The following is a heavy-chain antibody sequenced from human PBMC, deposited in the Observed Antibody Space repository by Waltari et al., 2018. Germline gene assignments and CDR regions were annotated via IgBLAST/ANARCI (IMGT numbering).Heavy chain of an antibody. D-gene: IGHD6-19*01. J-gene: IGHJ5*02. CDR2: IYHSGST. CDR1: GNSLRSAYY. Sequence: QVQLQESGPGLVKPSETLSLTSAVSGNSLRSAYYWGWSRQPPGKGLEWIGSIYHSGSTYYNPSLKSRVTISVDTSKNQFSLKLSSVTAADTAVYYCARGYSSGYNWFDPWGQGTLVTVSS. CDR3: ARGYSSGYNWFDP. V-gene: IGHV4-38-2*01.